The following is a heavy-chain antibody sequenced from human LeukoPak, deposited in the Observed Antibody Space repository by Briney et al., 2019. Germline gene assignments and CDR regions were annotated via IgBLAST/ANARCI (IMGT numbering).Heavy chain of an antibody. V-gene: IGHV4-59*01. CDR1: GGSISSNY. CDR2: IYDSGTT. D-gene: IGHD5/OR15-5a*01. Sequence: SETLSLTCTVSGGSISSNYWSWIRQPPGKGLEWIGYIYDSGTTNYNPSLKSRATISEDTSKNQFSLKLSSVTAADTAVYYCARSTGRRSYFHYWGQGTLVTVCS. CDR3: ARSTGRRSYFHY. J-gene: IGHJ4*02.